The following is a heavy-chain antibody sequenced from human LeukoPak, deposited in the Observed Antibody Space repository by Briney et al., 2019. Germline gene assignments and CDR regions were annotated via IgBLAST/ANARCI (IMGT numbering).Heavy chain of an antibody. V-gene: IGHV4-34*01. Sequence: PSETLSLTCAVSGGSISSYYWSWIRQPPGKGLEWIGEINHSGSTNYNPSLKSRVTISVDTSKNQFSLKLSSVTAADTAVYYCARRSIAAAADYWGQGTLVTVSS. CDR3: ARRSIAAAADY. J-gene: IGHJ4*02. D-gene: IGHD6-13*01. CDR2: INHSGST. CDR1: GGSISSYY.